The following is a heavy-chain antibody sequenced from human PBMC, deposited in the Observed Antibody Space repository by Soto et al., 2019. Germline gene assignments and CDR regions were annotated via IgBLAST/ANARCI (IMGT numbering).Heavy chain of an antibody. D-gene: IGHD2-2*01. CDR2: ISSSSSYI. CDR3: ARAVYCSSTSCYEDYYYYYGMDV. J-gene: IGHJ6*02. V-gene: IGHV3-21*01. CDR1: GFTFSXXX. Sequence: GSLRLSCAASGFTFSXXXXXXVRQAPGKGLEWVSSISSSSSYIYYADSVKGRFTISRDNAKNSLYLQMNSLRAEDTAVYYCARAVYCSSTSCYEDYYYYYGMDVWGQGTTVTVSS.